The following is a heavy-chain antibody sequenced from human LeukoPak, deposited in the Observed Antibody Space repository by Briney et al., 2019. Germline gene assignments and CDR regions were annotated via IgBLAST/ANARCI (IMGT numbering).Heavy chain of an antibody. V-gene: IGHV4-39*07. CDR3: ARTVGTVTTFRNYYYYYYMDV. CDR1: GGSISSSSYY. D-gene: IGHD4-17*01. Sequence: SETLSLTCTVSGGSISSSSYYWGWIRQPPGKGLEWIGSIYYSGSTYYNPSLKSRVTISVDTSKNQFSLKLSSVTAADTAVYYCARTVGTVTTFRNYYYYYYMDVWGKGTTVTISS. J-gene: IGHJ6*03. CDR2: IYYSGST.